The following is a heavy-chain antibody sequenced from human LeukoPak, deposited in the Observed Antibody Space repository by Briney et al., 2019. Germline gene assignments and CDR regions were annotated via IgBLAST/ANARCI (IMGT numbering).Heavy chain of an antibody. CDR1: GYSISSGYY. CDR3: AREAPLVATIY. CDR2: IYHSGST. D-gene: IGHD5-12*01. Sequence: SETLSLTCSVSGYSISSGYYWDWIRQPPGKGLEWIGSIYHSGSTYYNPSLKSRVTISVDTSKNQFSLKLSSVTAADTAVYYCAREAPLVATIYWGQGTLVTVSS. V-gene: IGHV4-38-2*02. J-gene: IGHJ4*02.